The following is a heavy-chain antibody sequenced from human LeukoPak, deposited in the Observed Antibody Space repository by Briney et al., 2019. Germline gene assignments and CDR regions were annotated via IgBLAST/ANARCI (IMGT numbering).Heavy chain of an antibody. J-gene: IGHJ6*03. CDR1: GGSFSGYY. CDR2: INHSGST. D-gene: IGHD2-21*01. V-gene: IGHV4-34*01. CDR3: ARAGRQWGLLVYYYYMDV. Sequence: SETLSLTCAVYGGSFSGYYWSWIRQPPGKGLEWIGEINHSGSTNYNPSLKSRVSISVDTSKNQFSLKLSSVTAADTAVYYCARAGRQWGLLVYYYYMDVWGKGTTVTVSS.